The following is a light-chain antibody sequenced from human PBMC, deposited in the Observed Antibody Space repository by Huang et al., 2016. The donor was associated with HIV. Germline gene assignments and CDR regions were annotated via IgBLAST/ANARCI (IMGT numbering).Light chain of an antibody. CDR1: QSISTH. CDR2: AAS. V-gene: IGKV1-39*01. CDR3: QQSYSSPHT. J-gene: IGKJ2*01. Sequence: DIQMTQSPSSLSASVGDRVTITCRASQSISTHLNWYQHQPGKAPRLLIFAASSLQSGVPSRFIGSGSETDFSLTISTLQREDFATYYCQQSYSSPHTFGQGTRLEIK.